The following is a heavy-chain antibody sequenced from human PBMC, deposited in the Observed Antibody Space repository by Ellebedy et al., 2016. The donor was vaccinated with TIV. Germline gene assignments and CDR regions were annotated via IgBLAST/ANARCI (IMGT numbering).Heavy chain of an antibody. Sequence: GESLKISCAASGFTFSNAWMNWVRQAPGKGLEWVGRIKSKSDGGTTDYAAPVKGRFTISRDDSKNTLYLQMNSLKTEDTAVYYCTTDSMMTTVSANTVDYWGQGTLVTVSS. J-gene: IGHJ4*02. V-gene: IGHV3-15*07. CDR2: IKSKSDGGTT. CDR3: TTDSMMTTVSANTVDY. D-gene: IGHD4-17*01. CDR1: GFTFSNAW.